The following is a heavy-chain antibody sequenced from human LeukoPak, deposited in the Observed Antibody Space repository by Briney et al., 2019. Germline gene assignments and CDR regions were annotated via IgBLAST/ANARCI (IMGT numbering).Heavy chain of an antibody. CDR1: GGTFSSYA. CDR2: IIPIFGTA. J-gene: IGHJ3*02. CDR3: ASKGACGGDCYGHDAFDI. V-gene: IGHV1-69*05. Sequence: SVKVSCKASGGTFSSYAISWVRQAPGQGLEWMGGIIPIFGTANYAQKFQGRVTITTDESTSTAYMELSSLRSEDTAVYYCASKGACGGDCYGHDAFDIWGQGTMVTVSS. D-gene: IGHD2-21*01.